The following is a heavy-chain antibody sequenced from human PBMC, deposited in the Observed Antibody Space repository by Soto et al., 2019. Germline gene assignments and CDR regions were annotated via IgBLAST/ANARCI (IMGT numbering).Heavy chain of an antibody. J-gene: IGHJ4*02. CDR1: GYTFTSYG. CDR2: ISAYNGNT. CDR3: VVAAQPYYFDY. D-gene: IGHD2-15*01. V-gene: IGHV1-18*01. Sequence: ASVKVSCEASGYTFTSYGINCVRQAPGQGLEWMGWISAYNGNTNYAQGLQGRVTMTTDTSTSTAYMELRSLRSDDTAVYYCVVAAQPYYFDYWGQGTLVTVSS.